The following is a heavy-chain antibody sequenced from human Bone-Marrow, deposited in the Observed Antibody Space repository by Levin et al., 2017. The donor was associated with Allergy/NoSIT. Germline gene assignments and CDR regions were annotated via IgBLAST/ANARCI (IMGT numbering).Heavy chain of an antibody. J-gene: IGHJ4*02. V-gene: IGHV3-9*01. CDR2: ISWNGAII. Sequence: QPGGSLRLSCAASGFNFGDHAMHWVRQGPGKGLQWVSGISWNGAIIGYADSLKGRFTISRDNAKNSLYLEIYSLRPEDTAFYYCGKDVSHYDTSGYIDYWGQGTLVTVSS. D-gene: IGHD3-22*01. CDR1: GFNFGDHA. CDR3: GKDVSHYDTSGYIDY.